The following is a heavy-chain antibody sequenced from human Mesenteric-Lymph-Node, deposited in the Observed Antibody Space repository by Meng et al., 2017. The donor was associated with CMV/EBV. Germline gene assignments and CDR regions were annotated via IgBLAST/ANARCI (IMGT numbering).Heavy chain of an antibody. CDR1: GFTFSSYA. CDR2: MSYDGSNK. V-gene: IGHV3-30*04. CDR3: AKALSDDFWSGYYTY. D-gene: IGHD3-3*01. J-gene: IGHJ4*02. Sequence: GGSLRLSCAASGFTFSSYAMYWVRQAPGKGLEWVAVMSYDGSNKYYADSMKGRFTISRDNSKNTLYLQMNSLRAEDTALYYCAKALSDDFWSGYYTYWGQGTLVTVSS.